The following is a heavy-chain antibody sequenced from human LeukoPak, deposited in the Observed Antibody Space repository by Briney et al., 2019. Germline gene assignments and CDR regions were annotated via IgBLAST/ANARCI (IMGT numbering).Heavy chain of an antibody. CDR3: ARWYQLPRNWFDP. Sequence: ASVKVSCKASGGSFSSYAISWVRQAPGQGLEWMGGIIPIFGTANYAQKFQGRVTITADESTSTAYMELSSLRSEDTAVYYCARWYQLPRNWFDPWGQGTQVTVSS. V-gene: IGHV1-69*13. D-gene: IGHD2-2*01. J-gene: IGHJ5*02. CDR2: IIPIFGTA. CDR1: GGSFSSYA.